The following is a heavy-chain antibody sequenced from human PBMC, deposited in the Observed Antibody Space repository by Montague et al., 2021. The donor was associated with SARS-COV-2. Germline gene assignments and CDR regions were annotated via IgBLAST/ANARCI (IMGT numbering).Heavy chain of an antibody. Sequence: SLRLSCAASGSTVSSNYMSWVRQAPGKGLEWVSVLYTGDRIYYADSVKGRFTISRHNSKNTLYLQMNSLRTEDTAIYYCATMPDFDYWGQGTLVTVSS. D-gene: IGHD2-2*01. CDR2: LYTGDRI. CDR3: ATMPDFDY. CDR1: GSTVSSNY. V-gene: IGHV3-53*04. J-gene: IGHJ4*02.